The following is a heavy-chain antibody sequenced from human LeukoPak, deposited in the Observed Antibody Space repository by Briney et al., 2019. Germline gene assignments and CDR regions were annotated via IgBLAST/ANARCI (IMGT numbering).Heavy chain of an antibody. CDR3: ARQGSGTPDY. J-gene: IGHJ4*02. V-gene: IGHV3-48*01. Sequence: GGSLRLSCAASGFTFSSYSVNWVRQAPGKGLEWVSHITSTASAIYYADSVRGRFTMSRDNARNTVYLQINSLRVEDTAVYYCARQGSGTPDYWGQGTLVTVSS. D-gene: IGHD3-10*01. CDR1: GFTFSSYS. CDR2: ITSTASAI.